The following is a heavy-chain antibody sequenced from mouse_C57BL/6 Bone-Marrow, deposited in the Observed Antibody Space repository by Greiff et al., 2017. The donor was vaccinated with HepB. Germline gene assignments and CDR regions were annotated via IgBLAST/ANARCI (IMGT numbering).Heavy chain of an antibody. Sequence: QVQLKQSGAELMKPGASVKLSCKATGYTFTGYWIEWVKQRPGHGLEWIGEILPGSGSTNYNEKFKGKATFTADTSSNTAYMQISSLTTEDSAIYYCARELFITTVVGYWYFDVWGTGTTVTVSS. D-gene: IGHD1-1*01. CDR3: ARELFITTVVGYWYFDV. CDR2: ILPGSGST. CDR1: GYTFTGYW. V-gene: IGHV1-9*01. J-gene: IGHJ1*03.